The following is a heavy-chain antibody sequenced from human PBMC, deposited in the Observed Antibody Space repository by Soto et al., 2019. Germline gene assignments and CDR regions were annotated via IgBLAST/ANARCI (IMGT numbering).Heavy chain of an antibody. Sequence: RASVKVSCKASGYTFTTYALHWVRQAPGQRLEWMGWIDAGNGNTKFSQTFQGRVTISRDTSASTAYMELSSLISEDTAVYYCARAGVGAPYLFDPWGQGTLVTVXS. CDR3: ARAGVGAPYLFDP. CDR1: GYTFTTYA. CDR2: IDAGNGNT. V-gene: IGHV1-3*01. D-gene: IGHD1-26*01. J-gene: IGHJ5*02.